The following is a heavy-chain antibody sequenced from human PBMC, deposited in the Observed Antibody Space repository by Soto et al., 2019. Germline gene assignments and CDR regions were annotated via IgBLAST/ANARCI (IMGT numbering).Heavy chain of an antibody. CDR1: EFRFSDHS. CDR2: TRNNPNTYTT. Sequence: EVQLVGSGGGLVQPGGSLRLSCAASEFRFSDHSVDWVRQAPGKGVEWIGRTRNNPNTYTTEYAAFVNGRCTDSRDDSKSRLYLQMISRKTDDTAVYYCAVDIVGTGSYWGQGTLVTVSS. D-gene: IGHD5-12*01. V-gene: IGHV3-72*01. J-gene: IGHJ4*01. CDR3: AVDIVGTGSY.